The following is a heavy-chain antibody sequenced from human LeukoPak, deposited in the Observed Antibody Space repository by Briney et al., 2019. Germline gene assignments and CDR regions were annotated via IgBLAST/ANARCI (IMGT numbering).Heavy chain of an antibody. Sequence: PGGSLRLSCAASGFTFSDYGMNWVRQAPGKGLEWVSLISGDGGSTYYADSVKGRFTISRDNSKNSLYLQMNSLRTEDTALYYCAKMVEMATINYWGQGTLVTVSS. J-gene: IGHJ4*02. CDR3: AKMVEMATINY. V-gene: IGHV3-43*02. CDR1: GFTFSDYG. D-gene: IGHD5-24*01. CDR2: ISGDGGST.